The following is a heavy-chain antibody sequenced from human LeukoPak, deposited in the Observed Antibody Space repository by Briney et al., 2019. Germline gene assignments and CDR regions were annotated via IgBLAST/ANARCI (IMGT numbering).Heavy chain of an antibody. V-gene: IGHV3-30*02. D-gene: IGHD3-3*01. CDR2: IRYDGSNK. Sequence: GGSLRLSCAASGFTFSSYGMHWVRQAPGKGLEWVAFIRYDGSNKYYADSVKGRFTISRDNSKNTLYLQMNSLRAEDTAVYYCAKVSKGLGDFWSGYVNWFDPWGQGTLVTVSS. CDR1: GFTFSSYG. CDR3: AKVSKGLGDFWSGYVNWFDP. J-gene: IGHJ5*02.